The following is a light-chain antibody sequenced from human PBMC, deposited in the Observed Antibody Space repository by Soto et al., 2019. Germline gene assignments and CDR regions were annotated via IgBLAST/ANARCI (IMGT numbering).Light chain of an antibody. CDR2: DVS. CDR1: SSDVGGYKY. V-gene: IGLV2-11*01. Sequence: QSALTQPRSVSGSPGQSVTIPCTGTSSDVGGYKYVSWYQQHPGKAPTLMIYDVSERPSGVPVRFSGSKSGNTASLTISGLQAEDEADYYCCSYAGSYTYVFGTGTKVTVL. CDR3: CSYAGSYTYV. J-gene: IGLJ1*01.